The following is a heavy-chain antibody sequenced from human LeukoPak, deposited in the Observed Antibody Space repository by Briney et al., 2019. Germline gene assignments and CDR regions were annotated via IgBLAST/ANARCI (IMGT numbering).Heavy chain of an antibody. J-gene: IGHJ6*03. Sequence: SETLSLTCAVSGGSISSSNWWSWVRQPPGKGLEWIGEIYHSGSTNYNPSLKSRVTISVDKSKNQFSLKLSSVTAADTAVYYCARGHLQYDALTGYYYYYMDVWGKGTTVIISS. CDR3: ARGHLQYDALTGYYYYYMDV. CDR2: IYHSGST. CDR1: GGSISSSNW. D-gene: IGHD3-9*01. V-gene: IGHV4-4*02.